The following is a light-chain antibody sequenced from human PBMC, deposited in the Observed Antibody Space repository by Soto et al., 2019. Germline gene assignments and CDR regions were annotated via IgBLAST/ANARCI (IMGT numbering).Light chain of an antibody. J-gene: IGKJ2*01. CDR1: QHITND. Sequence: TQSPSSLSASVGDTVTITCRASQHITNDCAWYQQKAGRAPKCLILLASRLQTGVPSRFSGSGSGTEFTLTISSLQPEDFATYYCLHHNGYPPVFGQGTKVEIK. CDR2: LAS. CDR3: LHHNGYPPV. V-gene: IGKV1-17*01.